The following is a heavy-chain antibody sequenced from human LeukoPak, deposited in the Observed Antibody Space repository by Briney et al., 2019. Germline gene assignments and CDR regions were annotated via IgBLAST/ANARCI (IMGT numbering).Heavy chain of an antibody. Sequence: SETLSLTCTVSGGSISSYYWSWIRQPPGKGLEWIGYIYYSGSTNYNPSLKSRVTISVGTSKNQFSLKLSSVTAADTAVYYCARLGGYAFDIWGQGTMVTVSS. D-gene: IGHD3-16*01. V-gene: IGHV4-59*01. CDR2: IYYSGST. CDR1: GGSISSYY. CDR3: ARLGGYAFDI. J-gene: IGHJ3*02.